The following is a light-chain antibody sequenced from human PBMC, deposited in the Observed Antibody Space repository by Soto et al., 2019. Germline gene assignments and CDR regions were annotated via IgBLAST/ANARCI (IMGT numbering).Light chain of an antibody. J-gene: IGLJ1*01. Sequence: QSVLTQPASVSGSPGQSITISCTGTSSDVGSYTLVSWYQQHPGKAPKLMIYEGSKRPSGISDRFSGSKSGNTASLTISGLQAEDEADYYCSSSASSNTYVFGSGTKLTVL. CDR2: EGS. CDR1: SSDVGSYTL. V-gene: IGLV2-23*01. CDR3: SSSASSNTYV.